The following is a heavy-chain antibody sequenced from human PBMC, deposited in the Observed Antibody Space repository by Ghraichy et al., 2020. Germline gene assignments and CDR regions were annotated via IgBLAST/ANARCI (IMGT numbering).Heavy chain of an antibody. Sequence: GGSLRLSCAASGFTFSSYSMNWVRQAPGKGLEWVSYISSSSSTIYYADSVKGRFTISRDNAKNSLYLQMNSLRAEDTAVYYCARGGHVVVTAILGAFDIWGQGTMVTVSS. J-gene: IGHJ3*02. CDR1: GFTFSSYS. D-gene: IGHD2-21*02. CDR2: ISSSSSTI. CDR3: ARGGHVVVTAILGAFDI. V-gene: IGHV3-48*04.